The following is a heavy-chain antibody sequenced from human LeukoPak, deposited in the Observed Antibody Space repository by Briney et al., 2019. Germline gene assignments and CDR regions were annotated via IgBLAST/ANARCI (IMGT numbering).Heavy chain of an antibody. V-gene: IGHV1-18*04. CDR1: GYTFTGYY. CDR3: ARVQYSSGWYPYYFDY. D-gene: IGHD6-19*01. J-gene: IGHJ4*02. CDR2: ISAYNGNT. Sequence: ASVKVSCKASGYTFTGYYMHWVRQAPGQGLEWMGWISAYNGNTNYAQKLQGRVTMTTDTSTSTAYMELRSLRSDDTAVYYCARVQYSSGWYPYYFDYWGQGTLVTVSS.